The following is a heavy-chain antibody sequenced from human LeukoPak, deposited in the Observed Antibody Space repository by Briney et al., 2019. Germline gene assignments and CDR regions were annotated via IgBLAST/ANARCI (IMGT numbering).Heavy chain of an antibody. D-gene: IGHD2-2*02. Sequence: SETLSLTCTVSGGSISSSSYYWGWIRQPPGKGLEWIGSIYYSGSTYYNPSLKSRVTISVDTSKNQFSLKLSSVTAADTAVYYCATLGRYCSSTSCYIDVQAVDYWGQGTLVTVSS. CDR1: GGSISSSSYY. V-gene: IGHV4-39*01. CDR2: IYYSGST. CDR3: ATLGRYCSSTSCYIDVQAVDY. J-gene: IGHJ4*02.